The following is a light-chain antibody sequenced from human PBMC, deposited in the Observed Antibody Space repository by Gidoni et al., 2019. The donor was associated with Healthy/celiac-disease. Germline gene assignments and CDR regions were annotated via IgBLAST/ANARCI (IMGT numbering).Light chain of an antibody. CDR3: QKYIGT. CDR2: AAA. Sequence: DIQMTQSPSSLSASVGDRVTITCRASQGISNYLAWYQQKPGKVPKLLIYAAATVQSGVPSRFGGSGAGTDFTLTISSLQPEDVATYYCQKYIGTFGQGTKVEIK. J-gene: IGKJ1*01. V-gene: IGKV1-27*01. CDR1: QGISNY.